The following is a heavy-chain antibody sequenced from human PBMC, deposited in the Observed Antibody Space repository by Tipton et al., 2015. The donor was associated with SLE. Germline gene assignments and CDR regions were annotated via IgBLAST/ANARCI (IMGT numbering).Heavy chain of an antibody. Sequence: TLSLTCAVSGYSISSSDWWGWIRQPPGKGLEWIGFIYFSGSTNYNPSLKSRVTMSVDTPNNQFSLKLISVTAADTAVYYCAREFLNPVTTVHYYFDLWGRGTLVTVSS. V-gene: IGHV4-28*03. CDR1: GYSISSSDW. J-gene: IGHJ2*01. CDR3: AREFLNPVTTVHYYFDL. D-gene: IGHD4-11*01. CDR2: IYFSGST.